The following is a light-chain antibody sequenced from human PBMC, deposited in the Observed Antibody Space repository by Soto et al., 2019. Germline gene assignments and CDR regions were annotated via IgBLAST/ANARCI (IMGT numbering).Light chain of an antibody. CDR2: DVS. V-gene: IGLV2-11*01. CDR1: SSDVGGYNY. J-gene: IGLJ1*01. CDR3: CSYAGSYGYV. Sequence: QSALTQPRSLSGAPGQSVTISCTGTSSDVGGYNYVSWYQQHPGKAPKLMIYDVSKRPSGVPDRFSGSKSGNTASLTISGLQAEDEADYYCCSYAGSYGYVFGTGTKVTVL.